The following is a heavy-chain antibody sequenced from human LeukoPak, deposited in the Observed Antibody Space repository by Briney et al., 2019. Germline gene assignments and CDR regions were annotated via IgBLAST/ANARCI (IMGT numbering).Heavy chain of an antibody. CDR3: ARLRRGQLGHSDY. Sequence: ASVKVSCKASGYTFTGYYMHWVRQAPGQGLEWMGWINPNSGGTNYAQKCQGRVTMTWDTSISTAYMELSRLRSDDTAVYYCARLRRGQLGHSDYWGQGTLVTVSS. J-gene: IGHJ4*02. CDR2: INPNSGGT. V-gene: IGHV1-2*02. CDR1: GYTFTGYY. D-gene: IGHD6-6*01.